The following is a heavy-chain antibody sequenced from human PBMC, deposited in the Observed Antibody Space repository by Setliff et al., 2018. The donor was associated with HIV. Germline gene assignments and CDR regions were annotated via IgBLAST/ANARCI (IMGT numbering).Heavy chain of an antibody. J-gene: IGHJ5*01. Sequence: GGSLRLSCAASGFTFRDHYMDWVRQAPGKGLEWVGRTGNKASSDTTQYAASVKGRFTISRDNSKNTLFMQMKSLRVEDTAVYFCARDCSAGSCYRFDSWGRGTLVTVSS. CDR3: ARDCSAGSCYRFDS. CDR1: GFTFRDHY. CDR2: TGNKASSDTT. D-gene: IGHD2-15*01. V-gene: IGHV3-72*01.